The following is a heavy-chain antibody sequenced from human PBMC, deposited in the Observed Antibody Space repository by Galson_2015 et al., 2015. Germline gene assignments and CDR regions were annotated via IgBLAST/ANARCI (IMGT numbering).Heavy chain of an antibody. D-gene: IGHD3-9*01. CDR3: AGQYYDVLAAYSNGLDV. CDR1: RFTFNNYG. Sequence: SLRLSCAASRFTFNNYGFHWVRQAPGRGLEWVAFISYDGSGKSYGDSVRGRFTISRDNSKNTLFLQMNSLRAEDTAVYFCAGQYYDVLAAYSNGLDVWGQGTMVTVSS. V-gene: IGHV3-33*01. CDR2: ISYDGSGK. J-gene: IGHJ6*02.